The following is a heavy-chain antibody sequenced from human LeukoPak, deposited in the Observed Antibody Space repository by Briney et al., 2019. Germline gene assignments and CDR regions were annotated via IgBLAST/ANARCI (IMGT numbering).Heavy chain of an antibody. CDR1: GFTFSTYG. CDR2: ISRSGSTT. CDR3: ASPKPTFYCAGESCFSG. D-gene: IGHD2-21*01. V-gene: IGHV3-23*01. Sequence: PGGSLRLSCAASGFTFSTYGMTWVRHVPGKGLEWVSTISRSGSTTWYADSVKGRFAISRDNSNNTLYLQMNSLRADDTAVYYCASPKPTFYCAGESCFSGWGQGTLATVSS. J-gene: IGHJ4*02.